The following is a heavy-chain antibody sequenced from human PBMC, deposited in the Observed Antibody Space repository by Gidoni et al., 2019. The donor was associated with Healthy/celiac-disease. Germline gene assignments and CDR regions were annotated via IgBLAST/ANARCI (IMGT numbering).Heavy chain of an antibody. Sequence: QVQLVESGGGVVQPGRSLRLSCAASGFTFSSYGMHWVRQAPGKGLEWVAVISYDGSNKYYADSVKGRFTISRDNSKNTLYLQMNSLRAEDTAVYYCAKLIVGATTADYWGQGTLVTVSS. CDR2: ISYDGSNK. V-gene: IGHV3-30*18. CDR3: AKLIVGATTADY. CDR1: GFTFSSYG. D-gene: IGHD1-26*01. J-gene: IGHJ4*02.